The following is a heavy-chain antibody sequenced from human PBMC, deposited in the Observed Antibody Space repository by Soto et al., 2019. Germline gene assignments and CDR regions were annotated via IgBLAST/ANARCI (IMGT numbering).Heavy chain of an antibody. CDR3: AGDLSAYYDSSGYYSAPDY. J-gene: IGHJ4*02. D-gene: IGHD3-22*01. V-gene: IGHV3-21*05. CDR2: ISSSSSYT. CDR1: GFTFRSYA. Sequence: GGSLRLSCAASGFTFRSYAMNWVRQAPGKGLEWVSYISSSSSYTNYADSVKGRFTISRDNAKNSLYLQMNSLRAEDTAVYYCAGDLSAYYDSSGYYSAPDYWGQGTLVTVSS.